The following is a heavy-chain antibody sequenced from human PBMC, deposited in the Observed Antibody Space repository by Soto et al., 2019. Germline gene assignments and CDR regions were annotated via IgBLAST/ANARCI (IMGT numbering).Heavy chain of an antibody. J-gene: IGHJ5*02. CDR3: ARDGSWGSANWFDP. Sequence: SLRLSCAASGFTFSSYAMHWVRQAPGKGLEWVAVISYDGSNKYYADSVKGRFTISRDNSKNTLYLQMNSLRAEDTAVYYCARDGSWGSANWFDPWGQGTLVTVSS. V-gene: IGHV3-30-3*01. CDR2: ISYDGSNK. D-gene: IGHD1-26*01. CDR1: GFTFSSYA.